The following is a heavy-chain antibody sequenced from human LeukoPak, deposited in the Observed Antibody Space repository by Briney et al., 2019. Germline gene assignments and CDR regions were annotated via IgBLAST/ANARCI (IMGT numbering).Heavy chain of an antibody. D-gene: IGHD6-13*01. CDR2: IRSKAYGGTT. CDR1: GFTFGDYA. V-gene: IGHV3-49*04. J-gene: IGHJ4*02. CDR3: TRDSYSSSWQGARDY. Sequence: GGSLRLSCTASGFTFGDYAMSWVRQAPGKGLEWVGFIRSKAYGGTTEYAASVKGRFTISRDDSKSIAYLQMNSLKPEDTAVYYCTRDSYSSSWQGARDYWGQGTLVTVSS.